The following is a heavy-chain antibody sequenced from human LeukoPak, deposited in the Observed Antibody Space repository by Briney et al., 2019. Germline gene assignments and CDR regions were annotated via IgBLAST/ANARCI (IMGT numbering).Heavy chain of an antibody. V-gene: IGHV1-18*01. J-gene: IGHJ5*02. CDR2: IRTHSGNT. D-gene: IGHD3-22*01. Sequence: ASVKVSCKASGYSFNDYGISWVRQAPGQGLEWMGWIRTHSGNTKYAENLQGRVTLTTDTSMNTAYMELRSLRSDDTAVYYWARDYFASGSSYVWFDPWGEGTLVTVSS. CDR3: ARDYFASGSSYVWFDP. CDR1: GYSFNDYG.